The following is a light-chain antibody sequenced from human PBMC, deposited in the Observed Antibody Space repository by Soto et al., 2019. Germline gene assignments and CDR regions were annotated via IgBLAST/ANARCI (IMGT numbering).Light chain of an antibody. J-gene: IGKJ4*01. CDR1: QSVDSN. CDR3: QQYNDWPLT. CDR2: GAS. V-gene: IGKV3D-15*01. Sequence: EIVMTQSPATLSVSPGDGATLSCRASQSVDSNLAWYQQKPGQTPGLLMYGASTRPTGIPARFSGSGSGTESTPTIIRLQSEDSAVYYCQQYNDWPLTFVGGSKVEIK.